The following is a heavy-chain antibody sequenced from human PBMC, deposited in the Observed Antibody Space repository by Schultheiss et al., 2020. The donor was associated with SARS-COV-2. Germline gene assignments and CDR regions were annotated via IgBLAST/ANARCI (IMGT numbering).Heavy chain of an antibody. CDR3: ARAVFRDQTGSYYDYFDY. J-gene: IGHJ4*02. Sequence: ASVKVSCKASGYTFTGYYMHWVRQAPGQGLEWMGWINPNSGGTNYAQKFQGRVTMTRDTSISTAYMELSSLRSEDTAVYYCARAVFRDQTGSYYDYFDYWGQGTLVTVSS. CDR1: GYTFTGYY. CDR2: INPNSGGT. D-gene: IGHD3-10*01. V-gene: IGHV1-2*02.